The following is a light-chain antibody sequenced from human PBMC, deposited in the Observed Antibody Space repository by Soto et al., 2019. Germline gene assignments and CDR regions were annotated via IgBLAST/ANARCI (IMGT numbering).Light chain of an antibody. Sequence: QSVLTQPASASGSPGHSITISCTGTSRDVGYYNLVSRYQQHPGKAPKIMIYEDNKRPSGVSNRFSGSRSGNTASLTISGLQAEDEADYYCCSYAGRSTWVFGGGTKLTVL. CDR3: CSYAGRSTWV. V-gene: IGLV2-23*01. CDR2: EDN. CDR1: SRDVGYYNL. J-gene: IGLJ3*02.